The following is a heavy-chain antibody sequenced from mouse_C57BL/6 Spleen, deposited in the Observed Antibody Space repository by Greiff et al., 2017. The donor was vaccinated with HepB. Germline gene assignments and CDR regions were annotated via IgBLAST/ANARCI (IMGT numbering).Heavy chain of an antibody. J-gene: IGHJ4*01. CDR2: IDPSDSYT. CDR1: GYTFTSYW. Sequence: QVQLKQPGAELVMPGASVKLSCKASGYTFTSYWMHWVKQRPGQGLEWIGEIDPSDSYTNYNQKFKGKSTLTVDKSSSTAYMQLSSLTSEDSAVYYCARWNGYSYAMDYWGQGTSVTVSS. D-gene: IGHD2-3*01. V-gene: IGHV1-69*01. CDR3: ARWNGYSYAMDY.